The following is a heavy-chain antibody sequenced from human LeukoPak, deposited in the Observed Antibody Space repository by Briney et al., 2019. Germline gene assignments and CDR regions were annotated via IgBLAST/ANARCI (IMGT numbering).Heavy chain of an antibody. CDR2: INRDGSEK. CDR3: AKDRNPNSSSWYDPYYYYGMDV. CDR1: GFIFSNFW. D-gene: IGHD6-13*01. Sequence: GGSLRLSCTGSGFIFSNFWMGWARQGPGKGLQWVASINRDGSEKHPVDSVKGRFTISRDNAKNSLYLQMNSLRAEDTALYYCAKDRNPNSSSWYDPYYYYGMDVWGQGTTVTVSS. V-gene: IGHV3-7*03. J-gene: IGHJ6*02.